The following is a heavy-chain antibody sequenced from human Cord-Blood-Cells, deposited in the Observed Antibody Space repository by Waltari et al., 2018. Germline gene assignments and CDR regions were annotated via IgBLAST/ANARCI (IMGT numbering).Heavy chain of an antibody. D-gene: IGHD2-2*03. CDR2: ISSSSSYI. CDR1: GFTFSSYS. CDR3: ARDLDNFDY. V-gene: IGHV3-21*01. J-gene: IGHJ4*02. Sequence: EVQLVESGGGLVKPGGSLRLSCAASGFTFSSYSMNWVRQAPGKGMEWVASISSSSSYIYYADSVKGRFTISRDNAKNSLYLQMNSLRAEDTAVYYCARDLDNFDYWGQGTLVTVSS.